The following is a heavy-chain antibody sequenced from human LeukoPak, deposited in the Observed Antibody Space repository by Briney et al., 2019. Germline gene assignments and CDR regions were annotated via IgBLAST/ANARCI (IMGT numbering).Heavy chain of an antibody. Sequence: GGSLRLSCAASGFTVSSNYMSWVRQAPGKGLEWVSVIYGGGSTYYADSVKGRFTISRDNSKNTLYLQMNSLRAEDTALYYCAKDIGFTVGALNYWGQGTLVTVSS. V-gene: IGHV3-66*01. CDR2: IYGGGST. CDR3: AKDIGFTVGALNY. J-gene: IGHJ4*02. CDR1: GFTVSSNY. D-gene: IGHD1-26*01.